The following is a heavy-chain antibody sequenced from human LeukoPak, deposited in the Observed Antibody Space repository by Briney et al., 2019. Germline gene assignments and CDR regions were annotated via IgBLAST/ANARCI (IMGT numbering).Heavy chain of an antibody. V-gene: IGHV1-18*01. D-gene: IGHD3-22*01. CDR1: GYTFTSYG. CDR3: ARGGDDSSGYYNSGFDY. Sequence: ASVKVSCKASGYTFTSYGISWVRQAPGQGLEWMGWISAYNGNTNYAQKLQGRVTMTTDTSTSTAYMELSSLRSEDTAVYYCARGGDDSSGYYNSGFDYWGQGTLVTVSS. CDR2: ISAYNGNT. J-gene: IGHJ4*02.